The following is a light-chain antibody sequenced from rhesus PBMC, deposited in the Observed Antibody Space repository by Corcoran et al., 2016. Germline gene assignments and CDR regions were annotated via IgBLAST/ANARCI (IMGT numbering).Light chain of an antibody. Sequence: QAALTQPPSMSGSPGQSVTISCTGTSSDIGGYNRVSWYQHHPGKAPKLMLYEVSQRPSGVSDRFSGAKSGNTASLTISGLQAEDEADYYCSSYAGVNTIYIFGAGTRLTVL. CDR1: SSDIGGYNR. CDR3: SSYAGVNTIYI. CDR2: EVS. J-gene: IGLJ1*01. V-gene: IGLV2-23*02.